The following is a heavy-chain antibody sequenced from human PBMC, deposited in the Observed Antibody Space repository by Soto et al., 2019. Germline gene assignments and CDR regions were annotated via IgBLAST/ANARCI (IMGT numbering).Heavy chain of an antibody. CDR1: GFCFRDYE. D-gene: IGHD3-3*01. J-gene: IGHJ4*01. Sequence: GGSLRLSCEASGFCFRDYEMNWVGQFLGEGLDWVAYMAIVGETTFYSVSVMCRFTISRDNPENTLFLHMNSPCWDDRADCYVAIARVADSSLDHWGQGILVTVSS. V-gene: IGHV3-48*03. CDR2: MAIVGETT. CDR3: AIARVADSSLDH.